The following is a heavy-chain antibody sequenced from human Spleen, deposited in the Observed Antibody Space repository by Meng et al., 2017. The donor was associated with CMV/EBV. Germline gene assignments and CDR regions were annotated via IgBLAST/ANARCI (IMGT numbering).Heavy chain of an antibody. CDR1: GGTFSTYP. CDR2: VNPMSGSP. Sequence: SVKVSCKASGGTFSTYPIGWVRQAPGQSLEWMGGVNPMSGSPRLSPEFQGRVTITADESTSTGYMELTSLRSEDTAVYFCARAGGVIVPYYYGMDVWGQGTTVTVSS. J-gene: IGHJ6*02. CDR3: ARAGGVIVPYYYGMDV. V-gene: IGHV1-69*13. D-gene: IGHD2/OR15-2a*01.